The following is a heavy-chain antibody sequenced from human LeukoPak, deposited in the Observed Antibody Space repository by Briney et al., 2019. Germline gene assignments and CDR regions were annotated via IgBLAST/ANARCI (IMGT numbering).Heavy chain of an antibody. CDR3: AKDQGVTTASDY. V-gene: IGHV3-30*02. CDR1: GFTFSSYG. Sequence: GGSLRLSCAASGFTFSSYGMHWVRQAPGKGLEWVAFIRYDGSYKNYADSVKGRFTISRDNSKNILYLQMNSLRAEDTAVYHCAKDQGVTTASDYWGQGTLVTVSS. J-gene: IGHJ4*02. CDR2: IRYDGSYK. D-gene: IGHD1-26*01.